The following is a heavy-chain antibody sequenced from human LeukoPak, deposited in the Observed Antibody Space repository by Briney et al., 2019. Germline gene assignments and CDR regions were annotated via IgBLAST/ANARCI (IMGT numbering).Heavy chain of an antibody. J-gene: IGHJ3*01. CDR2: IYPGDSDI. V-gene: IGHV5-51*01. Sequence: GESLEISLKGSGYRFTKNWIGWVRPMPGKGLELMGIIYPGDSDIRYSPAFQGQVTISADKSISTAYLQWSSLKASDTAIYYCARRSDSNSWSRRTFDLWGQGTMVTV. CDR3: ARRSDSNSWSRRTFDL. CDR1: GYRFTKNW. D-gene: IGHD6-13*01.